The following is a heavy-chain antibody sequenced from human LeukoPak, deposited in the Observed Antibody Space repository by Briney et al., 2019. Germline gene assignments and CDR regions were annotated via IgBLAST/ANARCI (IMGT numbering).Heavy chain of an antibody. D-gene: IGHD2-2*01. V-gene: IGHV3-30*18. CDR3: AKGRYCSSISCALGGAFDI. Sequence: GGSLRLSCAASGFTFSSYGMHWVREFPVKGLEWITTTSSDGTTKYYADSVKGRFTISRHNSENTLYLEMNSLRAEDTAVYYCAKGRYCSSISCALGGAFDIWGQGTTVTVSS. CDR2: TSSDGTTK. CDR1: GFTFSSYG. J-gene: IGHJ3*02.